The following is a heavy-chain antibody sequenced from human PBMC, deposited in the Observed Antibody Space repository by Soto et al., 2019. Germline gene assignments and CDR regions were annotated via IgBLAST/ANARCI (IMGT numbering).Heavy chain of an antibody. CDR2: INHSGST. CDR3: ARYSYGTTFDY. V-gene: IGHV4-34*01. J-gene: IGHJ4*02. Sequence: SDTLSHICAGCRGNGRGYDWRGRREPKGKGLEWIGEINHSGSTNYNPSLKSRVTISVDTSKNQFSLKLSSVTAADTDVYYCARYSYGTTFDYWGQGTLVTV. D-gene: IGHD5-18*01. CDR1: RGNGRGYD.